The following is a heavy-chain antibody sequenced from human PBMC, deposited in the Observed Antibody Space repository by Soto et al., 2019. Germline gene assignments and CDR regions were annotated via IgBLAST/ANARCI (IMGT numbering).Heavy chain of an antibody. CDR1: GFTFSSYG. CDR2: ISYDGSNK. CDR3: AKGRGYHSYGMDV. J-gene: IGHJ6*02. V-gene: IGHV3-30*18. Sequence: GGSLRLACAASGFTFSSYGMHWVRQAPGKGLEWVAVISYDGSNKYYADSVKGRFTISRDNSKNTLYLQMNSLRAEDTAVYYCAKGRGYHSYGMDVWGQGTTVTVSS.